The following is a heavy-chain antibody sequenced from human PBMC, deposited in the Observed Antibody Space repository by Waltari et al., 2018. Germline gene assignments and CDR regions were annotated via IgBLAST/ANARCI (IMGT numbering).Heavy chain of an antibody. V-gene: IGHV1-69*02. Sequence: VQLVQSGAEVKKPGSSVKVSCKASGGTFSSYAISWVRQAPGQGLEWMGRIIPILGIANYAQKFQGRVTITADKSTSTAYMELSSLRSEDTAVYYCASRIGYCSSTSCYQGDYWGQGTLVTVSS. CDR1: GGTFSSYA. CDR2: IIPILGIA. D-gene: IGHD2-2*01. J-gene: IGHJ4*02. CDR3: ASRIGYCSSTSCYQGDY.